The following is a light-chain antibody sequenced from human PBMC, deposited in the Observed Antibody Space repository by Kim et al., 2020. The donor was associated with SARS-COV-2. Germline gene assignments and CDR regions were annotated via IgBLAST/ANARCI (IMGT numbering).Light chain of an antibody. CDR3: QQYHSHPPT. J-gene: IGKJ2*01. CDR1: QDINNY. V-gene: IGKV1-16*01. CDR2: TAS. Sequence: SASVGDSVTITCRASQDINNYLAWFQQRPGKAPKSLLNTASTLQSGVPSRFRGSGSGTDFTLIISSLQPEDSATYYCQQYHSHPPTFGEGTKLEI.